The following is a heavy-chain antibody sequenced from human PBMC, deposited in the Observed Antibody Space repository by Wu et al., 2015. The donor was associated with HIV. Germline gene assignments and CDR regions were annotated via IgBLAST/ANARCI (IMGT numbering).Heavy chain of an antibody. CDR2: IIPIFGTA. CDR1: GVTFNNYA. CDR3: ARDLNNYFDY. D-gene: IGHD1/OR15-1a*01. J-gene: IGHJ4*02. Sequence: QVQLVQSGAELKRPGSSVKISCQASGVTFNNYAINWVRQAPGQGLEWMGGIIPIFGTANYAQKFQGRVTITTDESTSTAYMELSSLRSEDTAVYYCARDLNNYFDYWGQGTLVTVSS. V-gene: IGHV1-69*05.